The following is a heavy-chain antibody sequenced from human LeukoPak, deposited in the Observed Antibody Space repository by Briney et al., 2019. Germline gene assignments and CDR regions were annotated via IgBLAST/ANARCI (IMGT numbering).Heavy chain of an antibody. Sequence: ASVKVSCKASGYTFTGYYMHWVRQAPGQGLEWMGWINPNSGGTNFAQRFQDRVTMTRDTSISTAYMELSRLTSDDTAVYYCARVLIYSGNLDYWGQGTLVTVSS. CDR1: GYTFTGYY. V-gene: IGHV1-2*02. CDR3: ARVLIYSGNLDY. CDR2: INPNSGGT. D-gene: IGHD1-26*01. J-gene: IGHJ4*02.